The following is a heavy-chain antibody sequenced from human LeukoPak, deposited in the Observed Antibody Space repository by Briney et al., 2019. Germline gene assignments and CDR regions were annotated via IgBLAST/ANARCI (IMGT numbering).Heavy chain of an antibody. Sequence: SETLSLTCTVSGASVSSASYWTWIRQPPGKGVEWIAHIYNGVNTNYNPSLKSRVTISVDTSKNQFSLRLNSVTAVDTAVYYCARVVAGGFDYWGQGTLVTVSS. CDR3: ARVVAGGFDY. J-gene: IGHJ4*02. D-gene: IGHD5-12*01. CDR2: IYNGVNT. V-gene: IGHV4-61*01. CDR1: GASVSSASY.